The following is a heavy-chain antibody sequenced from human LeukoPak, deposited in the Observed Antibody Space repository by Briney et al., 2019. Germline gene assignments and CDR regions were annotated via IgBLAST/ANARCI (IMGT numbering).Heavy chain of an antibody. CDR2: ISSSGSTI. Sequence: PGGSLRLSCTVSGFAVSSNSMNWVRQAPGKGLEWVSYISSSGSTIYYADSVRGRFTISRDNAKNSLFLLMNSLRAEDTAVYYCARSGRSELGDYYDSSGYYPDAFGVWGQGTMVTVSS. CDR3: ARSGRSELGDYYDSSGYYPDAFGV. V-gene: IGHV3-48*04. J-gene: IGHJ3*01. CDR1: GFAVSSNS. D-gene: IGHD3-22*01.